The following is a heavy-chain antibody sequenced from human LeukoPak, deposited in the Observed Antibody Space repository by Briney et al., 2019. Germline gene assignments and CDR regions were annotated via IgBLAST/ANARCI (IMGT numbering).Heavy chain of an antibody. Sequence: HSGGSLRLSCAASGFTFDKYAMTWVRQAPGKGLEWVSGISGSGSGGGAYYADSVKGRFTVSRDNSKNTLFLQMNSLRAEDTAVYYCAKAGIVLMVPRYMDVWGKGTTVTVSS. CDR3: AKAGIVLMVPRYMDV. D-gene: IGHD2-8*01. J-gene: IGHJ6*03. CDR2: ISGSGSGGGA. V-gene: IGHV3-23*01. CDR1: GFTFDKYA.